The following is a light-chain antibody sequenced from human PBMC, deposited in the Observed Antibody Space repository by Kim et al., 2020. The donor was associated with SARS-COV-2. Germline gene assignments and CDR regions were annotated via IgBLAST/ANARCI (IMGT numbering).Light chain of an antibody. Sequence: DIQMTQSPFTLSASVGDRVTITCRASQSIDSWLAWYQQKPGRAPKLLIYKTSNLQSGVPSRFSGSGSGTEFTLTITTLQPDDFATYYCQHGAFGQGTKVEIK. CDR1: QSIDSW. CDR3: QHGA. CDR2: KTS. J-gene: IGKJ1*01. V-gene: IGKV1-5*03.